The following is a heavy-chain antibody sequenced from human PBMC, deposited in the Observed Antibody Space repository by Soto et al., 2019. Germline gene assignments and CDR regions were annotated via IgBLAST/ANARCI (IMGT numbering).Heavy chain of an antibody. D-gene: IGHD3-10*01. V-gene: IGHV1-69*13. Sequence: SVKVSCKASGGTFSSYAISWVRQAPGQGLEWMGGIIPIFGTANYAQKFQGRVTITADESTSTAYMELSSLRSEDTAVYYCARGGDYYGSGSYYPIWYYYGMDVWGQGTTVTVSS. CDR2: IIPIFGTA. CDR3: ARGGDYYGSGSYYPIWYYYGMDV. J-gene: IGHJ6*02. CDR1: GGTFSSYA.